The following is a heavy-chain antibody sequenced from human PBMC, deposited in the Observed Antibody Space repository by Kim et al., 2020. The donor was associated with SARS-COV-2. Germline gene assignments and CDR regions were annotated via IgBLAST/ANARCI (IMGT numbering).Heavy chain of an antibody. J-gene: IGHJ4*02. CDR2: ISTTGGNT. CDR1: GFTFSNYA. Sequence: GGSLRLSCAASGFTFSNYAMTWVRQAPGKGLEWVSYISTTGGNTYHADSVKGRFTISRDNSKNTLYLQMNSLRVEDTAIYYCARKVYSLQDYWGQGTLVTVSS. CDR3: ARKVYSLQDY. D-gene: IGHD1-20*01. V-gene: IGHV3-23*01.